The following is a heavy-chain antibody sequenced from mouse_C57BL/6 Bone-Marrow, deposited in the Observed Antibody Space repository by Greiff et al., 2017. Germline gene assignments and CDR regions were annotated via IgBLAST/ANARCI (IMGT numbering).Heavy chain of an antibody. J-gene: IGHJ2*01. CDR3: ARINYDFDY. Sequence: QVQLKESGAELARPGASVTMSCKASGYTFTSYTMNWVKQRPGQGLEWIGYINPSSGYTKYNQKFKDKATFTADKSSSTAYIQLSSLTSEDSAVYYCARINYDFDYWGQGTTLTVSS. CDR2: INPSSGYT. CDR1: GYTFTSYT. D-gene: IGHD2-1*01. V-gene: IGHV1-4*01.